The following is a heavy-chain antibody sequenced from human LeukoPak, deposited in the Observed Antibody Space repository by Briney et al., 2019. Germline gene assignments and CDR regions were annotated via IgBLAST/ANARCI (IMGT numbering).Heavy chain of an antibody. Sequence: GGSLRLSCAASGFTFSSYAMHWVRQAPGKGLEYVSAISSNGGSTYYANSVKGRFTISRDNSKNTLYLQMGSLRAEDMAVYYCAGDSRGYSYGRLAYYYYYGMDVWGQGTTVTVSS. V-gene: IGHV3-64*01. J-gene: IGHJ6*02. D-gene: IGHD5-18*01. CDR1: GFTFSSYA. CDR3: AGDSRGYSYGRLAYYYYYGMDV. CDR2: ISSNGGST.